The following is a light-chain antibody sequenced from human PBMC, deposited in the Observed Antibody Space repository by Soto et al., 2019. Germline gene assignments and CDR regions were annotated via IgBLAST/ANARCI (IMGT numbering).Light chain of an antibody. J-gene: IGKJ2*01. CDR1: QSISSW. Sequence: DIQMTQSPSTLSASVGDRVTITCRASQSISSWLAWYQQKPGKAPKVLIYDASSLESGVPSRFSGSGSGTECTLTISSLQADYFATYYCQQYNSYSYTFGQGTKLEIK. CDR2: DAS. CDR3: QQYNSYSYT. V-gene: IGKV1-5*01.